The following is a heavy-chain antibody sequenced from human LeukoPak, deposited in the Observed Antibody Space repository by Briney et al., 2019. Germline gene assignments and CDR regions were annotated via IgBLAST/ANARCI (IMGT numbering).Heavy chain of an antibody. CDR3: TQGSGFYYDY. D-gene: IGHD2-15*01. Sequence: PGGSLRLSCAVSGLTLSNVWMNWVRQAPGKGPEWVGLIKSKGDGGTTDFAAPVKGRFTISRDESKNTLYLQMNSLTSEDTAVCYCTQGSGFYYDYWGQGTLVTVSS. CDR2: IKSKGDGGTT. CDR1: GLTLSNVW. V-gene: IGHV3-15*07. J-gene: IGHJ4*02.